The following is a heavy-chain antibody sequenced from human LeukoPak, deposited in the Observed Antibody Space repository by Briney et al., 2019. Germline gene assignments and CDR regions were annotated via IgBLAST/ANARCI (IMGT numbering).Heavy chain of an antibody. CDR2: INHSGST. CDR3: ARGLITMVRGVILPPDY. CDR1: GGSFSGYY. D-gene: IGHD3-10*01. Sequence: SETLSLTCAVYGGSFSGYYWSWIRQPPGKGVEWVGEINHSGSTNYNPSLKSRVTISVDTSKNQFSLKLSSVTAADTAVYYCARGLITMVRGVILPPDYWGQGTLVTVSS. V-gene: IGHV4-34*01. J-gene: IGHJ4*02.